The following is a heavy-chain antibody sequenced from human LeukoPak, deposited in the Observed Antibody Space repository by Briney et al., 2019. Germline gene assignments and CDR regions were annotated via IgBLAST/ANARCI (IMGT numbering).Heavy chain of an antibody. V-gene: IGHV1-69*01. Sequence: VKVSCKASGGTFSTYAINWVRPAPGQGLEWMGGIIPIFDTPNYAQKFQARVTITADESTSTAYLELSSLRSDDTALYYCARGPESASFYDTSGYPYYFDYWGQGTLVTVSS. D-gene: IGHD3-22*01. CDR3: ARGPESASFYDTSGYPYYFDY. J-gene: IGHJ4*02. CDR2: IIPIFDTP. CDR1: GGTFSTYA.